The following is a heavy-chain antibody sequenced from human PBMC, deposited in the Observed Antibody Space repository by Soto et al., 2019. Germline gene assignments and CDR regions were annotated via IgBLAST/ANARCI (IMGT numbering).Heavy chain of an antibody. D-gene: IGHD3-10*01. Sequence: QVQLVQSGPEMKEPGASVKVSCKASGYSLTTYGIIWARQAPGQGLEWVGWISAFNGNRKYAQKFQGRVTVTTDTPXSTAYMELTSLGSDDTAVYYCARGLGGGSVEWFDPWGQGTLVTVSS. CDR3: ARGLGGGSVEWFDP. CDR2: ISAFNGNR. CDR1: GYSLTTYG. V-gene: IGHV1-18*01. J-gene: IGHJ5*02.